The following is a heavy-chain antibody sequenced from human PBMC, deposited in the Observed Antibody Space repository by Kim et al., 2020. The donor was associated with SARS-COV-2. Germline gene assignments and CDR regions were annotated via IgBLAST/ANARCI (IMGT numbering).Heavy chain of an antibody. Sequence: SETLSLTCAVTGELSNEYQWTWIRQPPGKGLEWNGEINHRGGTNYSPTLKSRVTVSVDASKTLLSLKLTSVTAADTAISYCARNKRSRYLD. CDR3: ARNKRSRYLD. V-gene: IGHV4-34*01. J-gene: IGHJ4*03. D-gene: IGHD1-1*01. CDR1: GELSNEYQ. CDR2: INHRGGT.